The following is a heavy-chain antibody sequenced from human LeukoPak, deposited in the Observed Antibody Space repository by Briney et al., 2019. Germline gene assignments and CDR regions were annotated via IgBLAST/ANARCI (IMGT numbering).Heavy chain of an antibody. V-gene: IGHV3-7*03. CDR2: IKEDGSQK. CDR1: GFTLSSHW. J-gene: IGHJ6*02. CDR3: ARDPQGPPLPLHYYYAMDV. Sequence: GGSLRLSCATSGFTLSSHWMGWVRQAPGKGLEWVANIKEDGSQKNYVGSVKGRFTISRDNARNSLYLQMNSLRAEDTAIYYCARDPQGPPLPLHYYYAMDVWGQGTTVTVSS.